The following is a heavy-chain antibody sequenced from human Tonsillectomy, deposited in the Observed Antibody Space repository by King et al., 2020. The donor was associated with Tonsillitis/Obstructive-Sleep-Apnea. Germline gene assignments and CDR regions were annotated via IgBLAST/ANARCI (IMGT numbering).Heavy chain of an antibody. CDR1: GGSISSSSYY. CDR2: IYYSGST. CDR3: ARQAYYYYYYMDV. J-gene: IGHJ6*03. V-gene: IGHV4-39*01. Sequence: QLQESGPGLVKPSETLSLTCTVSGGSISSSSYYWGWIRQPPGKGLEGIGSIYYSGSTYYNPSLTSRVTISVDTSKNQFSLKLSSVPAADTAVYYCARQAYYYYYYMDVWGKGTTVTVSS.